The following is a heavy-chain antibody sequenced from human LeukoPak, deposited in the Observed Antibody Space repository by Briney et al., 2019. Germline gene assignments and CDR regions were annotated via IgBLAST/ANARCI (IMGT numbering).Heavy chain of an antibody. CDR1: GYSISSGYY. V-gene: IGHV4-38-2*01. CDR3: ARSHSYGYSDAFDI. J-gene: IGHJ3*02. Sequence: SETLSLTCAVSGYSISSGYYWGWIRQPPGKGLEWIGEISHSGSTNYNPSLKSRVTISVDTSKNQFSLKLSSVTAADTAVYYCARSHSYGYSDAFDIWGQGTMVTVSS. D-gene: IGHD5-18*01. CDR2: ISHSGST.